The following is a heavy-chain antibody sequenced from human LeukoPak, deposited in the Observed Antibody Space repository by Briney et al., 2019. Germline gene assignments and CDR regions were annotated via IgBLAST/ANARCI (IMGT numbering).Heavy chain of an antibody. J-gene: IGHJ4*02. Sequence: SSETLSLTCTVSGGSISSYYWSWIRQPAGKGLEWIGRIYTSGSTNYNPSLKSRVTMSVDTSKNQFSLKLSSVTAADTAVYYCARVGYSSSWSSYYFDYWGQGTLVTVSS. D-gene: IGHD6-13*01. CDR3: ARVGYSSSWSSYYFDY. CDR2: IYTSGST. V-gene: IGHV4-4*07. CDR1: GGSISSYY.